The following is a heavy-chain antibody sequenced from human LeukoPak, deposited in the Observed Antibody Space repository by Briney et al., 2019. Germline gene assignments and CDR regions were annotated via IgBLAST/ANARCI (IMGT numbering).Heavy chain of an antibody. CDR2: INHSGST. CDR1: GGSFSGYY. V-gene: IGHV4-34*01. D-gene: IGHD3-16*02. CDR3: ARSRYDYVWGSYRSRDYYYGMDV. J-gene: IGHJ6*02. Sequence: SETLSLTCAVYGGSFSGYYWGWIRQPPGKGLEWIGEINHSGSTNYNPSLKSRVTISVDTSKNQFSLKLSSVTAADTAVYYCARSRYDYVWGSYRSRDYYYGMDVWGQGTTVTVSS.